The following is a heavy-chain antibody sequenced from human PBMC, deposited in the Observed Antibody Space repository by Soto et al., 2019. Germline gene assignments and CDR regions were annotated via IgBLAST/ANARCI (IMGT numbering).Heavy chain of an antibody. V-gene: IGHV1-46*01. CDR2: INPSGGST. CDR1: GYTFTSYY. Sequence: ASVKVSCKASGYTFTSYYMHWVRQAPGQGLEWMGIINPSGGSTSYAQKFQGRVTMTRDTSTSTVYMELSSLRSEDTAVYYCATCSGRSRYSTDLGMDVWGQGTRVTDSS. D-gene: IGHD2-15*01. CDR3: ATCSGRSRYSTDLGMDV. J-gene: IGHJ6*02.